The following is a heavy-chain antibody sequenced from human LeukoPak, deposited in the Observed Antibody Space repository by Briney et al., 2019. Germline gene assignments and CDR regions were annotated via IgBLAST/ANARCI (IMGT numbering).Heavy chain of an antibody. V-gene: IGHV4-34*01. J-gene: IGHJ4*02. CDR1: GGSFSGYY. D-gene: IGHD3-16*01. CDR2: INHSGST. Sequence: PSETLSLTCAVYGGSFSGYYWSWIRQPPGKGLEWIGEINHSGSTNYNPSLKSRVTISVDTSKNQFSLKLSSVTAADTAVYYCARDGGARRSFDYWGQGTLVTVSS. CDR3: ARDGGARRSFDY.